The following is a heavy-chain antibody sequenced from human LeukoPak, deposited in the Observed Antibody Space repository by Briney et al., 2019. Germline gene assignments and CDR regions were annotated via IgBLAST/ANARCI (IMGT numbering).Heavy chain of an antibody. D-gene: IGHD6-25*01. CDR2: ISYDGSNK. J-gene: IGHJ6*03. V-gene: IGHV3-30-3*01. Sequence: GGSLRLSCAASGFTFSSYAMHWVRQAPGKGLEWVAVISYDGSNKYYADSVKGRFTISRDNSKNTLYLQMNSLRADDTAVYYCARFAAGGSYYYYMDVWGKGTTVTVSS. CDR1: GFTFSSYA. CDR3: ARFAAGGSYYYYMDV.